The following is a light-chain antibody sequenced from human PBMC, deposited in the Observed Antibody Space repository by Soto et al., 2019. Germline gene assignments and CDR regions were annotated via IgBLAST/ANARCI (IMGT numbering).Light chain of an antibody. CDR1: QSVSNN. Sequence: EIVMTQSPATLSVSPGERATLSCRASQSVSNNLAWYQQKPGQAPRLLIYGASTRATGIPARFSGSGSGTEFTLTISSLQSEDFAVYYCQQYNKRPPWTFGQGTKVEIK. CDR2: GAS. J-gene: IGKJ1*01. CDR3: QQYNKRPPWT. V-gene: IGKV3-15*01.